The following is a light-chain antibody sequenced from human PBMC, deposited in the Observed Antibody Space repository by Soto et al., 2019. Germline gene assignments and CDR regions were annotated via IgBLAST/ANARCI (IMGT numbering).Light chain of an antibody. CDR3: QPYNNWPLT. V-gene: IGKV3-15*01. Sequence: EVVMTQTPATLSVSLGDRATLSCRASQSVSSNLAWYQQKPGQAPRLLIYGASTRATGIPARFSGSRSGPEFTLTINSLQSEDFAIYYCQPYNNWPLTFGGGTKVDI. CDR2: GAS. CDR1: QSVSSN. J-gene: IGKJ4*01.